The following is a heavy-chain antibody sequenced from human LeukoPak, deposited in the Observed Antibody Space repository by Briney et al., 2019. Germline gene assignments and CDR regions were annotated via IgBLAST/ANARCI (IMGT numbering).Heavy chain of an antibody. CDR2: ISYDGSNK. CDR1: GFTFSSYA. J-gene: IGHJ4*02. Sequence: PGRSLRLSCAASGFTFSSYAMHWVRQAPGKGLEWVAVISYDGSNKYYADSVKGRFTISRDNSKNTLYLQMNSLRAEDTAVYYCATTREAGVTATFDYWGQGTPVTVSS. D-gene: IGHD2-21*02. V-gene: IGHV3-30-3*01. CDR3: ATTREAGVTATFDY.